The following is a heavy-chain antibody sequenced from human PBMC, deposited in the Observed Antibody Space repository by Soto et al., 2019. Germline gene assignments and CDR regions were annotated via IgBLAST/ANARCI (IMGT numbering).Heavy chain of an antibody. J-gene: IGHJ6*02. V-gene: IGHV1-69*13. CDR1: GGTFSSYA. CDR2: IIPIFGTA. CDR3: ARVDYYGSGSYTLYYYGMDV. D-gene: IGHD3-10*01. Sequence: SVKVSCKASGGTFSSYAISWVRQAPGQGLEWMGGIIPIFGTANYAQKFQGRVTITADESTSTAYMELSSLRSEDTAVYYCARVDYYGSGSYTLYYYGMDVWGQGTTVTVSS.